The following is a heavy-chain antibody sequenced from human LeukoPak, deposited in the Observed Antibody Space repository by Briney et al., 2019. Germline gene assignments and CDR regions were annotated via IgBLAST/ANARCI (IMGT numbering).Heavy chain of an antibody. CDR3: ATQGIYGVSLHP. V-gene: IGHV3-21*01. J-gene: IGHJ5*02. Sequence: GGSLRISCAASGFTFSSFSMNWVRQAPGKGLEWLSYISSSSTYIYYADSVEGRFTISKDNARNSLYLQMNSLRAEDTAVYYCATQGIYGVSLHPWGQGTLVTVSS. CDR2: ISSSSTYI. D-gene: IGHD2-8*01. CDR1: GFTFSSFS.